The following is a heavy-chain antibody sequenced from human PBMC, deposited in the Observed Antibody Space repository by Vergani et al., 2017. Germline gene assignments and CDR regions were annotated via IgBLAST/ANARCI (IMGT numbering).Heavy chain of an antibody. CDR2: INLNSGGT. CDR1: GYTFTGYY. Sequence: QVQLVQSGAEVKKPGASVKVSCKASGYTFTGYYMHWVRQAPGQGLEWMGWINLNSGGTNYAQKFQGMVTMTRDTSISTAYMVLSRLRSDDTAVYYCARCVKYSSGWLFDYWGQGNRVTVSS. CDR3: ARCVKYSSGWLFDY. D-gene: IGHD6-19*01. V-gene: IGHV1-2*02. J-gene: IGHJ4*02.